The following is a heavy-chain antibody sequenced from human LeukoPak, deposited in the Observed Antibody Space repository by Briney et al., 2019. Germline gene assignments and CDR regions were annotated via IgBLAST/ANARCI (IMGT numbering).Heavy chain of an antibody. V-gene: IGHV3-21*01. J-gene: IGHJ4*02. CDR1: GFTFSSYS. CDR3: ARDNPYGGYSDY. Sequence: GGALRLSCAASGFTFSSYSMNWVRQAPGKGLEWVSSISSSSSYIYYADSVKGRFTISRDNAKNSLYLQMNSLRAEDTAVYYCARDNPYGGYSDYWGQGTLVTVSS. CDR2: ISSSSSYI. D-gene: IGHD4-23*01.